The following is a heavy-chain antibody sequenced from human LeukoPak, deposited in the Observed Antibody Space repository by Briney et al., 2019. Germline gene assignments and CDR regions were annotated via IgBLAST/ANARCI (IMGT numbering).Heavy chain of an antibody. CDR2: VRPDGSKT. CDR3: ARDSAASASDY. V-gene: IGHV3-7*01. J-gene: IGHJ4*02. CDR1: GFTFSTYW. Sequence: GGSLRLSCEASGFTFSTYWMTWVRQDPGRGLEWVANVRPDGSKTYYAESVKGRFTISRDNAKKLLHLEMNSLRAEDTAVYYCARDSAASASDYWGQGTLVTVSS. D-gene: IGHD6-25*01.